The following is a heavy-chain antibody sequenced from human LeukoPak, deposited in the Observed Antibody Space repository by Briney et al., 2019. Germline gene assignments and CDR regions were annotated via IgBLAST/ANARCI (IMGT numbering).Heavy chain of an antibody. D-gene: IGHD5-18*01. V-gene: IGHV1-8*01. CDR3: ARGYSYVYNY. J-gene: IGHJ4*02. CDR1: GYTFTSYD. CDR2: INPNSGDT. Sequence: ASVNVSRKASGYTFTSYDINWVRQAPGQGLEWMGWINPNSGDTGYAKKFQGKVTMTRNTSISTAYMEVSSLRSEDTAVYYCARGYSYVYNYWGQGTLVTVSS.